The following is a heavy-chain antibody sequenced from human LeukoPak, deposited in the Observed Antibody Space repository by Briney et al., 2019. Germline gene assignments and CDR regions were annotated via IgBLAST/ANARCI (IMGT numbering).Heavy chain of an antibody. Sequence: AGGSLRLSCAASGFTFSSFWMNWVRQAPGKGLEWVANIKQDGSERNYVDSVKGRSTISRDNAKNSLFLQMNSLSVEDTAVYYCARGGTRGYSPVDYWGQGILVTVSS. D-gene: IGHD5-18*01. J-gene: IGHJ4*02. CDR2: IKQDGSER. CDR1: GFTFSSFW. V-gene: IGHV3-7*03. CDR3: ARGGTRGYSPVDY.